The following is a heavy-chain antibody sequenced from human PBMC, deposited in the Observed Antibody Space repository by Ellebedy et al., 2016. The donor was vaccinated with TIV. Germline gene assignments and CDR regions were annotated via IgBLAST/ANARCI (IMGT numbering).Heavy chain of an antibody. V-gene: IGHV6-1*01. CDR2: TYYRSKWYN. CDR1: GDSVSSNSVA. D-gene: IGHD4-17*01. Sequence: SQTLSLTCAISGDSVSSNSVAWNWIRQSPSRGLEWLGRTYYRSKWYNDYAVSVKSRTIINPDTSKNQFSLQLNSVSPEDTAVYYCAREDSTTVYWYLDLWGRGTLVTVSS. J-gene: IGHJ2*01. CDR3: AREDSTTVYWYLDL.